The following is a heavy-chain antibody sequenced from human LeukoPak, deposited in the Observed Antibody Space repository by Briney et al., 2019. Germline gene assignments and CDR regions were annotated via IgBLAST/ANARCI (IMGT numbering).Heavy chain of an antibody. CDR1: GYTFTSYG. J-gene: IGHJ6*03. Sequence: ASVKVSCKASGYTFTSYGISWVRQAPGQGLEWMGWISAYNGNTNYAQKLQGRVTMTTDTSTSTAYMELRSLRSDDTAVYYCARGALGYCSSTSCYRLYYYYYMDVWGKGTTVTVSS. CDR3: ARGALGYCSSTSCYRLYYYYYMDV. D-gene: IGHD2-2*01. CDR2: ISAYNGNT. V-gene: IGHV1-18*01.